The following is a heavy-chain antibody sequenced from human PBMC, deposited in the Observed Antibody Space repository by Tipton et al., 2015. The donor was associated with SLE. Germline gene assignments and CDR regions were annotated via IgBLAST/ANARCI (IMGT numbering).Heavy chain of an antibody. V-gene: IGHV5-51*01. Sequence: QLVQSGAEVKKPGESLKISCKGSGYRSTTSWIAWVRQMPGKGLEWMGIIYPGDSDTTYSPSFQGQVTISADKSISTAYLQWSSLKASDTAKYYCARHLVGATPTYYGMDVWGQGTTVTVSS. CDR3: ARHLVGATPTYYGMDV. D-gene: IGHD1-26*01. CDR1: GYRSTTSW. J-gene: IGHJ6*02. CDR2: IYPGDSDT.